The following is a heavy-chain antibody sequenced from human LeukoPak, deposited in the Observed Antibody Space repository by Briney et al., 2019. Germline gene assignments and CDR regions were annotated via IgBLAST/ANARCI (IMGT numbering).Heavy chain of an antibody. CDR2: LSYDGSHK. CDR1: GFTFRSYA. V-gene: IGHV3-30*04. D-gene: IGHD1-14*01. Sequence: GGSLRLSCAASGFTFRSYAMHWVRQAPGKGLEWVAVLSYDGSHKYYADSVKGRFTISRDNSKNTLYLQMNSLRAEDTAVYYCANMYRGSGSFDYWGQGTLVTVSS. CDR3: ANMYRGSGSFDY. J-gene: IGHJ4*02.